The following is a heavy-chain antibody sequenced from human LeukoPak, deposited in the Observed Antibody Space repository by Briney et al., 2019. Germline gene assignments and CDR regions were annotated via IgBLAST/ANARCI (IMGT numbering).Heavy chain of an antibody. J-gene: IGHJ4*02. D-gene: IGHD5-18*01. CDR3: AHGRKEMAIQLSGAYYFDY. CDR1: GFSVATYGVA. Sequence: SGPTLVKPTQTLTLTCTFSGFSVATYGVAVGWIRQPPGKALEYLAIIYWDGDKRYSPSLRSRLSITMDASKGQVTLSMTNMDPVDTATYYCAHGRKEMAIQLSGAYYFDYWGQGTLVIVSS. V-gene: IGHV2-5*02. CDR2: IYWDGDK.